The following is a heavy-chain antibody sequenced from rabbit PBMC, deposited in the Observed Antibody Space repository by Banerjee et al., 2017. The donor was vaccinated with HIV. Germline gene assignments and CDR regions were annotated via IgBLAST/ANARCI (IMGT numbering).Heavy chain of an antibody. CDR2: IYTGSSGAT. J-gene: IGHJ4*01. CDR1: GFSFSNKYV. V-gene: IGHV1S45*01. Sequence: QEQLEESGGGLVKPEGSLTLTCKASGFSFSNKYVMCWVRQAPGKGLEWIGHIYTGSSGATYYASWAKGRFTISKTSSTTVTLQMTSLTAADTATYFCARGDSGWNFNLWGPGTLVTVS. CDR3: ARGDSGWNFNL. D-gene: IGHD1-1*01.